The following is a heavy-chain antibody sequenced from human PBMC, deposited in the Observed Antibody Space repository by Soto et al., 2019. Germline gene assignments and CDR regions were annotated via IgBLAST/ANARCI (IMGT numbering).Heavy chain of an antibody. Sequence: AGSLRLTCVASGFSVASYRMNWVCQTPGPGLRGSSYSSPRGDTNYYADPVEGRFTISRDNARNSLSLLMSSLRDEDSTLYYCAKGPHTNVGWPYDFESWGQGVPVTVSS. V-gene: IGHV3-48*02. D-gene: IGHD3-3*01. CDR3: AKGPHTNVGWPYDFES. J-gene: IGHJ4*01. CDR1: GFSVASYR. CDR2: SSPRGDTN.